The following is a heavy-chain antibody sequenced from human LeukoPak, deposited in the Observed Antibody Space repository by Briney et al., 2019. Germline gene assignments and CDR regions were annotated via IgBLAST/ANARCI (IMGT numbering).Heavy chain of an antibody. Sequence: GRSLRLSCAASGFIFSSYVMHWVRQAPGKGLEWVAVMSYDGSNKHYGDSVKGRFTISRDNSKNTLYLQMNSLRAGDTAVYYCAAQYCSGGNCQSIDYWGQGTLVTVSS. J-gene: IGHJ4*02. D-gene: IGHD2-15*01. CDR2: MSYDGSNK. CDR3: AAQYCSGGNCQSIDY. V-gene: IGHV3-30*03. CDR1: GFIFSSYV.